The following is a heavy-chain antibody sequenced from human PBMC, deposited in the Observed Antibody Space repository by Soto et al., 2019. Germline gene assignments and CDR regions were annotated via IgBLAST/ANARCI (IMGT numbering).Heavy chain of an antibody. CDR1: GGSISSYY. J-gene: IGHJ6*02. D-gene: IGHD6-13*01. CDR2: IYYCGST. V-gene: IGHV4-59*01. CDR3: AAAGYYYYGMDV. Sequence: SETLSLTWTVSGGSISSYYWSWSRQPPGKGLEWIGYIYYCGSTNYNPSLKSRVTISVDTSKNQFSLKLSSVTAADTAVYYCAAAGYYYYGMDVWGQGTTVTVSS.